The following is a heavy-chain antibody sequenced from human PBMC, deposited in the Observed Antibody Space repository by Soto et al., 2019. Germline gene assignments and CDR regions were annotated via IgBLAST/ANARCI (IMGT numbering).Heavy chain of an antibody. V-gene: IGHV3-23*01. CDR2: ISGSGGST. D-gene: IGHD3-22*01. Sequence: SLRLSCAASGFTFSSYAMSWVRQAPGKGLEWVSAISGSGGSTYYADSVKGRFTISRDNSKNTLYLQMNSLRAEDTAVYYCAKGYDSSGYYYAPYYGMDVWGQGTTVTVSS. J-gene: IGHJ6*02. CDR3: AKGYDSSGYYYAPYYGMDV. CDR1: GFTFSSYA.